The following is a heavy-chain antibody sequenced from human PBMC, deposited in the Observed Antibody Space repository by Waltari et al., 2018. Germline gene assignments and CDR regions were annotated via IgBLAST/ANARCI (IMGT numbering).Heavy chain of an antibody. CDR1: GFTFSSYW. CDR3: ARDPHSSSYFDY. CDR2: IKQDGREK. J-gene: IGHJ4*02. Sequence: EVQLVESGGGLVQPGGSLRLSCAASGFTFSSYWMSWVRQAPGKGLEWVANIKQDGREKYQVDSVKGRFTSPRDNAKNSLYLQMNSLRAEDTAVYYCARDPHSSSYFDYWGQGTLVTVSS. D-gene: IGHD6-6*01. V-gene: IGHV3-7*01.